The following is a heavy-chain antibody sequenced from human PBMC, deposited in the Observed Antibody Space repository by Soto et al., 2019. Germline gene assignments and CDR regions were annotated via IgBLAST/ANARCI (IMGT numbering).Heavy chain of an antibody. CDR3: ARGGSYYAH. D-gene: IGHD1-26*01. Sequence: QVQLVQSGAEVKQPGASVRVSCKASGNTHTIYFIHWLRQAPGQGLEWMGWINSVSGGANYAPRFQGRVTMTRDTSYTTAFLELSGLRSDDTAVYYCARGGSYYAHWGQGTLVTVSS. J-gene: IGHJ4*02. CDR1: GNTHTIYF. V-gene: IGHV1-2*02. CDR2: INSVSGGA.